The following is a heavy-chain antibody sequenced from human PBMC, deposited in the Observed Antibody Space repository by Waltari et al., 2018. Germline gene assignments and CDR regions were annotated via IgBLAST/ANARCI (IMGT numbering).Heavy chain of an antibody. CDR2: IYYSGST. CDR1: GGSISRSSYY. J-gene: IGHJ6*02. Sequence: QLQLQESGPGLVKPSETLSLTCTVSGGSISRSSYYWGWIRQPPGKGLEWIGSIYYSGSTYYNPSLKSRVTISVDTSKNQFSLKLSSVTAADTAVYYCARVHSSSYYYYYGMDVWGQGTTVTVSS. V-gene: IGHV4-39*07. CDR3: ARVHSSSYYYYYGMDV. D-gene: IGHD6-6*01.